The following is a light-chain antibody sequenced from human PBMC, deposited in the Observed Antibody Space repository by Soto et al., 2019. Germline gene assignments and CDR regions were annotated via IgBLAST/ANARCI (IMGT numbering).Light chain of an antibody. J-gene: IGLJ1*01. CDR2: SNN. V-gene: IGLV1-44*01. CDR1: SSNIGSNT. CDR3: AAWDDSLNGLV. Sequence: QSVLTQPPSTSGTPGQRVTISCSGSSSNIGSNTVNWYQQVPGTAPKLLIYSNNQRPSGVPDRFSGSKSGTSASPAISGLQSEDEADYYCAAWDDSLNGLVFGTGTKLTVL.